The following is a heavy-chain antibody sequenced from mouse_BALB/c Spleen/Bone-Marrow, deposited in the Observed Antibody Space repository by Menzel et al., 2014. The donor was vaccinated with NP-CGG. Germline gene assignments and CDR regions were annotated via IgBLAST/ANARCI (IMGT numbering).Heavy chain of an antibody. J-gene: IGHJ1*01. CDR2: IRNKANGYTT. V-gene: IGHV7-3*02. CDR1: GFTFTDYY. Sequence: EVKVVESGGGSVQPGGSLRLSCATSGFTFTDYYLSWVRRPPGKALEWLGFIRNKANGYTTEYSASVKGRFTISRDNSQRILYLQMNTLRAEVSATYYCARDENVGIYWYFDVWGAGTTVIVSS. CDR3: ARDENVGIYWYFDV.